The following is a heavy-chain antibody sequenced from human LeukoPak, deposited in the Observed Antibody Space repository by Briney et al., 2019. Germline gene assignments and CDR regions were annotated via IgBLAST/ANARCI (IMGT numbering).Heavy chain of an antibody. CDR1: GFTFSSYG. Sequence: PGGSLRLSCAASGFTFSSYGMHWVRQAPGKGLEWVAFIRYDGSNKYYADSVKGRFTISRDNSKNTLYLQMNSLRAEDTAVYYCAKDLEGLYRGYVSALVDYCGPGTLVTVS. J-gene: IGHJ4*01. V-gene: IGHV3-30*02. CDR3: AKDLEGLYRGYVSALVDY. CDR2: IRYDGSNK. D-gene: IGHD5-12*01.